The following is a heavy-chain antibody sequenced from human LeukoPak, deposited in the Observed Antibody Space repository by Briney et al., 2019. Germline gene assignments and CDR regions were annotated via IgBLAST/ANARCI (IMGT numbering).Heavy chain of an antibody. CDR2: IYHSGST. V-gene: IGHV4-38-2*02. Sequence: SETVSLTCTVSGGSISSYYWSWIRQPPGKGLEWIGRIYHSGSTSYNPSLKSRVTISVDTSKNQFSLKLSSVTAADTAVYYCARGGGVWFGELLQVDYWGQGTLVTVSS. J-gene: IGHJ4*02. D-gene: IGHD3-10*01. CDR1: GGSISSYY. CDR3: ARGGGVWFGELLQVDY.